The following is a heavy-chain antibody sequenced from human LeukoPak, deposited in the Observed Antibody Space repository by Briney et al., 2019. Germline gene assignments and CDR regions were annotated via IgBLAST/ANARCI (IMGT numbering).Heavy chain of an antibody. CDR3: TREIVVAATHYYYYYMDV. CDR1: GFTFSGSA. Sequence: GGSLRLSCAASGFTFSGSAMHWVRQASGKGLEWVGRIRSKANSYATAYAASVKGRFTISRDDSKNTAYLQMNSLKTEDTAVYYCTREIVVAATHYYYYYMDVWGKGTTVTISS. J-gene: IGHJ6*03. D-gene: IGHD2-15*01. CDR2: IRSKANSYAT. V-gene: IGHV3-73*01.